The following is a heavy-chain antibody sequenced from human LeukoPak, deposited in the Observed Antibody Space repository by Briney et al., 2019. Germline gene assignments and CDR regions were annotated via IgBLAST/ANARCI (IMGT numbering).Heavy chain of an antibody. D-gene: IGHD2-2*01. CDR2: IYYSGST. Sequence: SETLSLTCTVSGGSISSYYWGWIRQPPGKGLEWIGSIYYSGSTYYNPSLKSRVTISVDTSKNQFSLKLSSVTAADTAVYYCARQRYCSSTSCYEIGYYYYMDVWGKGTTVTVSS. CDR1: GGSISSYY. V-gene: IGHV4-39*01. CDR3: ARQRYCSSTSCYEIGYYYYMDV. J-gene: IGHJ6*03.